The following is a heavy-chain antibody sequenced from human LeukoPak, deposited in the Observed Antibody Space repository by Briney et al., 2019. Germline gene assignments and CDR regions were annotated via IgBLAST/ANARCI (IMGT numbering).Heavy chain of an antibody. CDR1: GFIFSSHG. J-gene: IGHJ4*02. CDR2: ISSSSSTI. CDR3: ARSYDYVWGSYRELFDY. D-gene: IGHD3-16*02. Sequence: GGSLRLSCAASGFIFSSHGMSWVRQAPGKGLEWVSYISSSSSTIYYADSVKGRFTISRDDAKNSLYLQMNSLRAEDTAVYYCARSYDYVWGSYRELFDYWGQGTLVTVSS. V-gene: IGHV3-48*01.